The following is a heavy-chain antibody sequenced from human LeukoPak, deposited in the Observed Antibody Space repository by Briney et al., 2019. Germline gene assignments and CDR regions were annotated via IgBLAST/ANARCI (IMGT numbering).Heavy chain of an antibody. CDR2: INTNTGNP. CDR1: GGTFSSYA. J-gene: IGHJ4*02. V-gene: IGHV7-4-1*02. CDR3: ARDPSGYSSSWVDY. D-gene: IGHD6-13*01. Sequence: ASVKVSCKASGGTFSSYAMNWVRQAPGQGLEWMGWINTNTGNPTYAQGFTGRFVFSLDTSVSTAYLQISSLKAEDTAVYYCARDPSGYSSSWVDYWGQGTLVTVSS.